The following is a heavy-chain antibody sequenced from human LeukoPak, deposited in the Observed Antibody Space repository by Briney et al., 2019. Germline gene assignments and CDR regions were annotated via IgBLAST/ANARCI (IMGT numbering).Heavy chain of an antibody. CDR1: GFSFTSYG. J-gene: IGHJ4*02. Sequence: ASVKVSCKASGFSFTSYGISWVRQAPGQGLEWMGWISAYNGKTNYAQKLQGRVTMTTDTSTSTAYMDLRSLRSDDTAVYYCARGGALTSFDSWGQGTLITVSS. CDR3: ARGGALTSFDS. D-gene: IGHD1-26*01. CDR2: ISAYNGKT. V-gene: IGHV1-18*01.